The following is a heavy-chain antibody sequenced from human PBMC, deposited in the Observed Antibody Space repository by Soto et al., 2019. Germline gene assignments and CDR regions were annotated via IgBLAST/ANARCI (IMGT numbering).Heavy chain of an antibody. CDR1: GGSFSGYY. CDR2: INHSGST. D-gene: IGHD6-13*01. J-gene: IGHJ6*02. CDR3: ARGRSSWTFYYYYYGMDV. Sequence: QVQLQQWGAGLLKPSETLSLTCAVYGGSFSGYYWSWIRQPPGKGLEWIGEINHSGSTNYNPSLNSRVTISVDTSKNQFSLKLSSVTAADTAVYYCARGRSSWTFYYYYYGMDVWGQGTTVTVSS. V-gene: IGHV4-34*01.